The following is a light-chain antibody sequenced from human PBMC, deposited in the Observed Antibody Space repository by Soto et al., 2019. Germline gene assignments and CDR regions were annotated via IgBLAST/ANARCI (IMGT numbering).Light chain of an antibody. CDR2: DAS. CDR1: QSVSSY. Sequence: EIVLTQSPATLSLSPGDKTTLSCRASQSVSSYLAWYQQKPGQAPRLLIYDASNRATSIPARFTGSGSGTEFTLTISSLEPEDFAGYYCQQRSNWPRFTFGPGTKVDIK. CDR3: QQRSNWPRFT. V-gene: IGKV3-11*01. J-gene: IGKJ3*01.